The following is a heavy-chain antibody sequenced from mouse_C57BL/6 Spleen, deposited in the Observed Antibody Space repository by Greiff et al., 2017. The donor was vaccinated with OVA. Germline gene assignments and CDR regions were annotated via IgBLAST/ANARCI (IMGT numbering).Heavy chain of an antibody. CDR1: GYSFTSYY. CDR2: IYPGSGNT. D-gene: IGHD1-1*01. CDR3: ARGGYYGRPDWYFDV. J-gene: IGHJ1*03. V-gene: IGHV1-66*01. Sequence: VQLQQSGPELVKPGASVKISCKASGYSFTSYYIHWVKQRPGQGLEWIGWIYPGSGNTKYNEKFKGKATLTADTSSSTAYMQLSSLTSEDSAVYDGARGGYYGRPDWYFDVWGTGTTVTVSS.